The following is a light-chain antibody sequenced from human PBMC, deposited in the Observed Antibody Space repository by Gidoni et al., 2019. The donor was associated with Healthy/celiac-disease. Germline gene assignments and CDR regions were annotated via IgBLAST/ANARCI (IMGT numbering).Light chain of an antibody. Sequence: DIVMTQSPLSLPVTPGEPASISCRSSQSLLHSNGYNYLDWYLQKPGQSPQLLIYLGSNRASGVPDRFSGSGSGTEFTLKISRVEAEDVGVYYCMQALQTPVHFXXXTKLEIK. CDR2: LGS. CDR3: MQALQTPVH. V-gene: IGKV2-28*01. CDR1: QSLLHSNGYNY. J-gene: IGKJ2*01.